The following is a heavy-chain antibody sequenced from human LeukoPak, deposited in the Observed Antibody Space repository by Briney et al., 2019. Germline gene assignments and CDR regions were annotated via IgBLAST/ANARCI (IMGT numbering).Heavy chain of an antibody. CDR3: ARDIEAAGLFLDY. Sequence: PGGSLRLSCAASGFTFSSYSMNWVGQAPGKGLEGVSSISSSSSYIYYADSMKGRFTSSRDNAKNSLYLQMNSLRAEDTAVYYCARDIEAAGLFLDYWGQGTLVTVSS. J-gene: IGHJ4*02. CDR2: ISSSSSYI. V-gene: IGHV3-21*01. CDR1: GFTFSSYS. D-gene: IGHD6-13*01.